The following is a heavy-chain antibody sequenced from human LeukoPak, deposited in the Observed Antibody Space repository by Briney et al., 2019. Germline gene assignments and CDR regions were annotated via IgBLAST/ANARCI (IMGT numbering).Heavy chain of an antibody. Sequence: GGSLTLSCAAYGFTVNNNYMSWVRQAPGRGLEWGPVIYSGGYKYYAGSVKGRFTISRDNSKNTLYLQMNSLRADDTAVYYCAIAIGSIWYEFDYWAQGTLVTLS. J-gene: IGHJ4*02. CDR1: GFTVNNNY. CDR3: AIAIGSIWYEFDY. V-gene: IGHV3-53*01. CDR2: IYSGGYK. D-gene: IGHD6-13*01.